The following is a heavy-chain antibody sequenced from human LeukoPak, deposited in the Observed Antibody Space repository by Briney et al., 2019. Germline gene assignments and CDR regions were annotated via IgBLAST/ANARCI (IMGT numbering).Heavy chain of an antibody. CDR1: GDSISRYY. V-gene: IGHV4-59*01. CDR2: IFQSGIT. CDR3: ARDLYPITFFDA. D-gene: IGHD1-14*01. Sequence: SETLSPTCTVSGDSISRYYWHWIRQPPGKGLEWIGFIFQSGITNYNPSLKGRVTISADTSQNQFSLKVNSVTAADTAVYYCARDLYPITFFDAWGQGSLVTVSS. J-gene: IGHJ5*02.